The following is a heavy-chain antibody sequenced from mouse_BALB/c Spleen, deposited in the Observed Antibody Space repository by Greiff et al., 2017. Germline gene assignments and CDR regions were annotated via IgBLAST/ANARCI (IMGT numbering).Heavy chain of an antibody. CDR2: INPYNDGT. V-gene: IGHV1-14*01. J-gene: IGHJ4*01. Sequence: QLQESGPELVKPGASVKMSCKASGYSFTSYVMHWVKQKPGQGLEWIGYINPYNDGTKYNEKFKGKATLTSDKSSSTAYMELSSLTSEDSAVYYCARLRYLYAMDYWGQGTSVTVSS. CDR3: ARLRYLYAMDY. CDR1: GYSFTSYV. D-gene: IGHD2-14*01.